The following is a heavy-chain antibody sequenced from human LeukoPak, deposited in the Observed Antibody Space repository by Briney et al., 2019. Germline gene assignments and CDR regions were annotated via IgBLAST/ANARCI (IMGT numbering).Heavy chain of an antibody. J-gene: IGHJ5*01. V-gene: IGHV3-21*04. D-gene: IGHD3-22*01. CDR2: ISSSSSSI. CDR1: GFTFSSYA. Sequence: AGSLRLSCAASGFTFSSYAMSWVRQAPGKGLEWVSSISSSSSSIYYSDSVKGRFTISRDNAKNSMYLQINRLTAEDTAVYYCARDRGNSVYYNWFDPWGQGTLVTVSS. CDR3: ARDRGNSVYYNWFDP.